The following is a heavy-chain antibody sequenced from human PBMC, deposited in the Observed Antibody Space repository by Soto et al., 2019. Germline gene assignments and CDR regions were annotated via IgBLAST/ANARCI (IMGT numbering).Heavy chain of an antibody. J-gene: IGHJ6*02. V-gene: IGHV3-72*01. CDR1: GFTFSDHY. Sequence: GGSLRLSCAASGFTFSDHYMDWVRQAPGKGLEWVGRTRNKANSYTTEYAASVKGRFTISRDDSKNSLYLQMNSLKTEDTAVYYWARGLMVRGVIYYYYYGMDVWGQGTTVTVSS. CDR2: TRNKANSYTT. D-gene: IGHD3-10*01. CDR3: ARGLMVRGVIYYYYYGMDV.